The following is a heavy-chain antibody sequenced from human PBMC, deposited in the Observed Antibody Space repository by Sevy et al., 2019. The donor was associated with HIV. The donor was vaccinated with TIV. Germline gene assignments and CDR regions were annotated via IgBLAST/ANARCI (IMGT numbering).Heavy chain of an antibody. CDR2: VASHGNYK. J-gene: IGHJ4*02. CDR1: GFTFRRYD. CDR3: ARLQSCGGDCYYFDS. Sequence: PGGCLRLSCAASGFTFRRYDMHWVRQAPGRGLEWVAVVASHGNYKSFADFVRGRFTISRDNARNSLDLQMTSLRTEDTAVYYCARLQSCGGDCYYFDSWGQGALVTVSS. V-gene: IGHV3-30-3*01. D-gene: IGHD2-21*02.